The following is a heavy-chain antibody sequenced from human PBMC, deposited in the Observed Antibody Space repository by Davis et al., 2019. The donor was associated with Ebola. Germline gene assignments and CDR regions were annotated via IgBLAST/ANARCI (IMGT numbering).Heavy chain of an antibody. CDR1: GYTFTGYN. CDR2: ISSYNGIT. Sequence: ASVKVSCKASGYTFTGYNMHWVRQAPGQGLEWMGWISSYNGITNYVQKLRGRVTMTTDTSTSTAYMELRSLRPDDTAVYYCASSRAPPPLATTGIFDYWGQGTLVTVSS. V-gene: IGHV1-18*04. D-gene: IGHD1-1*01. J-gene: IGHJ4*02. CDR3: ASSRAPPPLATTGIFDY.